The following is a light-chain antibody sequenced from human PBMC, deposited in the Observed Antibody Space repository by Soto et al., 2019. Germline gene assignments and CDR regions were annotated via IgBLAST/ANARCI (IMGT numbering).Light chain of an antibody. J-gene: IGKJ2*01. CDR1: QTIDNT. V-gene: IGKV3-15*01. CDR2: DAS. CDR3: QHSNYWPYT. Sequence: ENVMTLSPATLSLYPGGRDTLSCRASQTIDNTLAWYQRKPGQAPRLLIYDASTRATGVPARFSGSGSGTDFTLTISCLQSEYFAVYYCQHSNYWPYTLCQGTKVDIK.